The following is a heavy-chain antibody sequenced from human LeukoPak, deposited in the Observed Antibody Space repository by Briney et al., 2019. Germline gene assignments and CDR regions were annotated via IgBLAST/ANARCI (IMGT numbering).Heavy chain of an antibody. CDR2: IYYSGST. D-gene: IGHD3-22*01. CDR3: ARRGYYDGSGSFAFDI. CDR1: GGSISSYY. V-gene: IGHV4-59*01. Sequence: SETLSLTCTVSGGSISSYYWSWIRQPPGKGLEWIGYIYYSGSTNYNPSLKSRVTISVDTSKNQFSLKLSSVTAADTAVYYCARRGYYDGSGSFAFDIWGQGTMVTVSS. J-gene: IGHJ3*02.